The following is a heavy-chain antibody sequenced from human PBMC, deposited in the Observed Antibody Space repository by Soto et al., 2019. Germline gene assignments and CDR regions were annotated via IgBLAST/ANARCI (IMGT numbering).Heavy chain of an antibody. CDR2: MNPNSGNT. J-gene: IGHJ5*02. CDR3: ARGITMVRGVTNNWFDP. D-gene: IGHD3-10*01. V-gene: IGHV1-8*01. Sequence: QVQLVQSGAEVKKPGASVKVSCKASGYTFTSYDINWVRQATGQGLEWMGWMNPNSGNTGYAQKFQGRVPMPRNTSISTAYMELSSLRSEDTAVYYCARGITMVRGVTNNWFDPWGQGTLVTVSS. CDR1: GYTFTSYD.